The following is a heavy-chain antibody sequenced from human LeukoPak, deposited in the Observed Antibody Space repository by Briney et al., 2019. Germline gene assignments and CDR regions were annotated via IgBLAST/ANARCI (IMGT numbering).Heavy chain of an antibody. Sequence: PSETLSLTCAVCGGSFSGSYWSWIRPPPGKGLEWIGEINHSGRTNSNPSIKSPLTISVDTSKNQFSHKLSSVTAADTAVYYCARVRNKGYFDWSHTTPYYYYYYMDVWGKGTTVTISS. CDR2: INHSGRT. D-gene: IGHD3-9*01. CDR3: ARVRNKGYFDWSHTTPYYYYYYMDV. CDR1: GGSFSGSY. V-gene: IGHV4-34*01. J-gene: IGHJ6*03.